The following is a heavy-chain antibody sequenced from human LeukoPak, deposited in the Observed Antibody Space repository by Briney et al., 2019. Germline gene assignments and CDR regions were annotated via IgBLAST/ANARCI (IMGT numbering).Heavy chain of an antibody. V-gene: IGHV3-74*01. CDR3: ASASSHRIAAGGDY. Sequence: GGSLRLSCAASGFTFTNYWMHWVRQGQGKGLVWVSRISNDGSSRHYADSVKGRFTISRDNSKNMMYLQMNSLRAEDTAVYYCASASSHRIAAGGDYWGHGTLVTVSS. D-gene: IGHD6-13*01. CDR1: GFTFTNYW. J-gene: IGHJ4*01. CDR2: ISNDGSSR.